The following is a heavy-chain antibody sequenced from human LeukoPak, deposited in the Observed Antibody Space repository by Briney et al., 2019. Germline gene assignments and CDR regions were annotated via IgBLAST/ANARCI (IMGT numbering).Heavy chain of an antibody. Sequence: SETLSLTCTVSGGSISSGDYYWSWIRQPPGKGLEWIGYIYYSGSTNYNPSLKSRVTISVDTSKNQFSLKLSSVTAADTAVYYCARGTGYANWFDPWGQGTLVTVSS. CDR3: ARGTGYANWFDP. J-gene: IGHJ5*02. CDR2: IYYSGST. D-gene: IGHD5-18*01. V-gene: IGHV4-30-4*08. CDR1: GGSISSGDYY.